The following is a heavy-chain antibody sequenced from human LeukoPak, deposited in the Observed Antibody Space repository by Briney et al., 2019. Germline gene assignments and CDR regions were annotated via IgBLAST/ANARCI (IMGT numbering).Heavy chain of an antibody. V-gene: IGHV1-2*02. Sequence: ASVKVSCKASGYTFTGYYMHWVRQAPGQGLEWMGWINPNSGGTNYAQKFQGRVTMTRDTSISTAYMELSRLRSDDTAVYYCARGGCGGDCYTRFDPWGQGTLVTVSS. D-gene: IGHD2-21*02. CDR2: INPNSGGT. J-gene: IGHJ5*02. CDR1: GYTFTGYY. CDR3: ARGGCGGDCYTRFDP.